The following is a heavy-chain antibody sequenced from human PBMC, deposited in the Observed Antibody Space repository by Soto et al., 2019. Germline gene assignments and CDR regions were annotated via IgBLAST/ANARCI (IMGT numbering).Heavy chain of an antibody. CDR2: INAGNGNT. Sequence: ASVKVSCKASGYTFTSYAMHWVRQAPGQRLEWMGWINAGNGNTKYSQKFQGRVTITRDTSASTAYMELSSLRSEDTAVYYCARDQDIVVVPAAIGYWGQGTLVTVSS. V-gene: IGHV1-3*01. CDR1: GYTFTSYA. J-gene: IGHJ4*02. D-gene: IGHD2-2*01. CDR3: ARDQDIVVVPAAIGY.